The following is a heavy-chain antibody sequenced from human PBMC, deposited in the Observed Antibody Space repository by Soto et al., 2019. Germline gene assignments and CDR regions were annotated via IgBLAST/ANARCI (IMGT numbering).Heavy chain of an antibody. V-gene: IGHV3-23*01. D-gene: IGHD6-19*01. CDR3: AKASSAWYGSKNYYFDS. CDR1: GFTFSDYA. J-gene: IGHJ4*02. Sequence: EVHLSESGGGVVQPGGSLRLSFVVSGFTFSDYAMDWVRQAPGKGLEWVSEISATGGTTNYADSVEGRYTISRDNSNNTLYLQLTTLRAEDTAMFYCAKASSAWYGSKNYYFDSWGQGALVTVSS. CDR2: ISATGGTT.